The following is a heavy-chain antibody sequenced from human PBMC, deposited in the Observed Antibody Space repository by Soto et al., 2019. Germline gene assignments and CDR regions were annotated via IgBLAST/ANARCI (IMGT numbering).Heavy chain of an antibody. CDR1: GGTFSSYS. Sequence: ASVKVSCKASGGTFSSYSISWVRQSPVQGLEWMGGIIPIFGTANYAQKFQGRVTITADESTSTAYMELSSLRSEDTAVYYCARESLRADYDSSGQPDIWGQGTMVTVSS. V-gene: IGHV1-69*13. D-gene: IGHD3-22*01. CDR3: ARESLRADYDSSGQPDI. J-gene: IGHJ3*02. CDR2: IIPIFGTA.